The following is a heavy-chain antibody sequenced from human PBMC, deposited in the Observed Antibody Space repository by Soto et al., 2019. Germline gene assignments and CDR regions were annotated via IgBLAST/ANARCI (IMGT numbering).Heavy chain of an antibody. V-gene: IGHV3-15*07. D-gene: IGHD1-26*01. J-gene: IGHJ5*02. CDR2: IKSKYDGGTT. CDR3: ATASRPISGAVGGTPPNLQT. CDR1: SPTFSQAW. Sequence: EVPLVESGGGLVKPGGSLRLSCGASSPTFSQAWMNWVRQTPGKGLEWVGHIKSKYDGGTTDYAAPVKGRFTISRDESRNMLYLQMNSLKAEDTAVYYCATASRPISGAVGGTPPNLQTWGQGTLVTVSS.